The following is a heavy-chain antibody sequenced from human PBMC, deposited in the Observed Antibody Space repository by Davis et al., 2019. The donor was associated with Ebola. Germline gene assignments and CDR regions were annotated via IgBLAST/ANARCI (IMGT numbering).Heavy chain of an antibody. D-gene: IGHD3/OR15-3a*01. V-gene: IGHV1-8*02. J-gene: IGHJ5*02. CDR2: MNPNSGNT. Sequence: ASVKASCKASGYAFTSYDINWVRQATGHGPEWMGWMNPNSGNTGYVEKFQGRVTMTRNTSTSTAYMELSSLRSEDTAVYYCARRRSSWTTRNWFDPWGQGTLVTVSS. CDR3: ARRRSSWTTRNWFDP. CDR1: GYAFTSYD.